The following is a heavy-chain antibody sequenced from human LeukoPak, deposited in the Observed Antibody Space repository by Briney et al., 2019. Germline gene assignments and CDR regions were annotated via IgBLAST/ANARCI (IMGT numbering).Heavy chain of an antibody. CDR1: GFTFSSYS. V-gene: IGHV3-21*01. CDR2: ISTSSSYI. CDR3: ARGLSGYSSSLGY. Sequence: GGSLRLSCAASGFTFSSYSMNWVRQAPGKGLEWVSFISTSSSYIYYADSLKGRFTISRDNAKKSLYLQMNSLRAEDTAVYYCARGLSGYSSSLGYWGQGTLVTVSS. J-gene: IGHJ4*02. D-gene: IGHD6-6*01.